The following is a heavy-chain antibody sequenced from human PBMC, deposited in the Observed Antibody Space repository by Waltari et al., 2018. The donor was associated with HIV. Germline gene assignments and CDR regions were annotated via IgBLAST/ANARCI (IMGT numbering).Heavy chain of an antibody. V-gene: IGHV3-9*01. CDR1: GFTFDDYA. CDR3: AKAYDSSGFQYYFDY. CDR2: INWNSDNI. D-gene: IGHD3-22*01. Sequence: EVQLVESGGHLVQPGRSLRLSCAASGFTFDDYANHWVLQAPGKGLEWVSGINWNSDNIGYADSVKGRFTISRDHAKNSLYLQMNSLRPEDTALYYCAKAYDSSGFQYYFDYWGQGTLVTVSS. J-gene: IGHJ4*02.